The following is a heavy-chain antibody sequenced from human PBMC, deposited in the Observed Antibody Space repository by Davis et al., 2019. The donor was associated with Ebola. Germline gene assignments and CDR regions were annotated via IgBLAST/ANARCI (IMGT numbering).Heavy chain of an antibody. D-gene: IGHD2-2*01. J-gene: IGHJ6*02. V-gene: IGHV3-7*01. CDR2: ITQDGSEQ. Sequence: GGSLRLSCAASGFTFSSYWMSWVRQAPGKGLEWVANITQDGSEQYYVDSVKGRFTISRDNAKNSLYLQMNSLRAEDTAVYYCARDDHCSSTSCFYYYYYGMDVWGQGTTVTVSS. CDR1: GFTFSSYW. CDR3: ARDDHCSSTSCFYYYYYGMDV.